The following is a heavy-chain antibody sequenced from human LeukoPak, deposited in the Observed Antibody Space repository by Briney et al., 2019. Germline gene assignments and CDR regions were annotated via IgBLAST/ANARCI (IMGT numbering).Heavy chain of an antibody. J-gene: IGHJ4*02. D-gene: IGHD3-22*01. CDR1: GFTFSSYG. CDR3: ASPGSPYDSSGCFEY. CDR2: IRYDGSNK. Sequence: GGSLRLSCAASGFTFSSYGMHWVRQAPGKGQEWVAFIRYDGSNKYYADSVKGRFTISRDNSRNTLYLQMNSLRAEDTALYYCASPGSPYDSSGCFEYWGQGTLVTVSS. V-gene: IGHV3-30*02.